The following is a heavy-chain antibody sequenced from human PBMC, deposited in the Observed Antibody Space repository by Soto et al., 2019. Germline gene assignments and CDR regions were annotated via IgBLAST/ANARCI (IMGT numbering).Heavy chain of an antibody. D-gene: IGHD1-26*01. Sequence: GGSLRLSCASSGFSFSSYAMSWVRQAPGKGLEWVSDISAGGGIINYADSVKGRFAISRDNSKSTQYLQMNNLRVEDTAVYYCAKGRRVGQMYFDIWGQGTMVTVSS. V-gene: IGHV3-23*01. CDR3: AKGRRVGQMYFDI. CDR1: GFSFSSYA. J-gene: IGHJ3*02. CDR2: ISAGGGII.